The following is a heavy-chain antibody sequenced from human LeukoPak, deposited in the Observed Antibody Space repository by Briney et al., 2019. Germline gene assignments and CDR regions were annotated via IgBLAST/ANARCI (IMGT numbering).Heavy chain of an antibody. J-gene: IGHJ4*02. Sequence: SETLSLTCTVSGGSISSYFCTWIRQPAGKGLEWVGRIHTSGSTNYNPSLKSRVTMSVDTSKNQFSLKLSSVTAADTAVYYCARDPEGHGNYFDYWGQGALVTVSS. CDR1: GGSISSYF. CDR3: ARDPEGHGNYFDY. CDR2: IHTSGST. D-gene: IGHD1-14*01. V-gene: IGHV4-4*07.